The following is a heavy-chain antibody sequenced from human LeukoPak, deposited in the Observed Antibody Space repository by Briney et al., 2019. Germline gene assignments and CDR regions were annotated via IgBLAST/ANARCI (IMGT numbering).Heavy chain of an antibody. CDR2: ISGSGGST. CDR1: GFTFSSYA. Sequence: GGSLRLSCAASGFTFSSYAMSWVRQAPGKGLEWVSAISGSGGSTYYADSVKGRFTISRDNSKNTLYLQMNSLRAEDTAVYYCAKETIFGVVIIMIQQLRYFDYWGQGTLVTVSS. V-gene: IGHV3-23*01. J-gene: IGHJ4*02. D-gene: IGHD3-3*01. CDR3: AKETIFGVVIIMIQQLRYFDY.